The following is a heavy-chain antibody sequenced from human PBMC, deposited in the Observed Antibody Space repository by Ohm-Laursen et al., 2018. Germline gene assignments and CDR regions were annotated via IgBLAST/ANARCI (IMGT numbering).Heavy chain of an antibody. D-gene: IGHD6-19*01. J-gene: IGHJ4*02. V-gene: IGHV3-33*07. CDR1: GFMFSSYG. CDR2: IWFDGSNE. CDR3: ARHLGQWQLDS. Sequence: SLRLSCTASGFMFSSYGMYWVRQAPGKGLEWVALIWFDGSNENYADSVKGRFTISRDNSKKTLDLQMNSLRAEDTAMYYCARHLGQWQLDSWGQGTLVTVSS.